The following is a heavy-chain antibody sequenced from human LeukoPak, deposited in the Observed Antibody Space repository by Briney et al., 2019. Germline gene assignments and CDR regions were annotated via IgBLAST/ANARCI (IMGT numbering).Heavy chain of an antibody. CDR3: ARDSPKTDIVAVVKPTAYFDL. V-gene: IGHV4-34*01. Sequence: SSETLSLTCAVYGGSFSGYYWSWIRQPPGKGLEWIGEINHSGSTNYNPSLKSRVTISVDTSKNQFSLKLSSVTAADTAVYYCARDSPKTDIVAVVKPTAYFDLWGRGTLVTVSS. CDR1: GGSFSGYY. CDR2: INHSGST. J-gene: IGHJ2*01. D-gene: IGHD2-15*01.